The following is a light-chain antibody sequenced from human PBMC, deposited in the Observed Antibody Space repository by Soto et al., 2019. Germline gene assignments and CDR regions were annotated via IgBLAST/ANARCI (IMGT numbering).Light chain of an antibody. CDR3: CSYAGSSTS. J-gene: IGLJ1*01. V-gene: IGLV2-23*02. Sequence: QSALTQPASVSGSPGQSITISCTGTSSDVGSYNLVSWYQQHPGKAPKLMIYEVSKRPSGVSNRFSGSKSGNTSSLTISGLQAEDEADYYCCSYAGSSTSFGTGTKVTV. CDR1: SSDVGSYNL. CDR2: EVS.